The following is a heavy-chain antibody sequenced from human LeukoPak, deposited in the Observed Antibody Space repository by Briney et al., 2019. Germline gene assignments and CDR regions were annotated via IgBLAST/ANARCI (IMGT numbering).Heavy chain of an antibody. D-gene: IGHD3-22*01. CDR1: GFTFSSYS. V-gene: IGHV3-21*01. CDR3: ARGRHDSSGYYYIF. Sequence: PGGSLRLSCAASGFTFSSYSMNWVRQAPGKGLEWVSSISSSSSYIYYADSVKGRFTISRDNAKNSLYLQMNSLRAEDTAVYYCARGRHDSSGYYYIFWGQGTLVTVSS. CDR2: ISSSSSYI. J-gene: IGHJ4*02.